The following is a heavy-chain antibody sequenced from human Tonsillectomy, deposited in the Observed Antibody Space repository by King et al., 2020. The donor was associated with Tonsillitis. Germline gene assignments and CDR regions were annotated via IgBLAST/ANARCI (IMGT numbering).Heavy chain of an antibody. CDR2: INWDGGST. Sequence: VQLVESGGGVVRPGGSLRLSCAASGFTFDDYGMSWVRQAPGKGLEWVSGINWDGGSTGYADSVKGRFTISRDNAKNSLFLQMNSLRAEDTALYYCAGLRGSSTVTSSRWFDPWGQGTLVTVSS. V-gene: IGHV3-20*04. CDR3: AGLRGSSTVTSSRWFDP. D-gene: IGHD4-17*01. CDR1: GFTFDDYG. J-gene: IGHJ5*02.